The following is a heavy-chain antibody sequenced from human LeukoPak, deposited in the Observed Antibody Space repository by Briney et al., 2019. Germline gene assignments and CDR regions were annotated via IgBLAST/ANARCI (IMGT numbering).Heavy chain of an antibody. CDR3: AKDRQWELLSGMDV. CDR2: ISWNSVSI. J-gene: IGHJ6*02. CDR1: GFTFDDYA. Sequence: GRSLRLSCAASGFTFDDYAMHWVREAPGKGLKWVSGISWNSVSIGYADSVKGRFTISRSNAKNYLYLQMNSLRAEDTALYYCAKDRQWELLSGMDVWGQGTTVTVSS. D-gene: IGHD1-26*01. V-gene: IGHV3-9*01.